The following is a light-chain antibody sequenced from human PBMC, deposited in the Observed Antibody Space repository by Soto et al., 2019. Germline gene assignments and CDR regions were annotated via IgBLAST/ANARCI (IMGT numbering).Light chain of an antibody. V-gene: IGKV3D-15*01. CDR2: HAS. CDR1: EIINSGY. Sequence: EIGLTQSPATLSLSAGERATLFCRASEIINSGYLAWYQQKPGQAPRLLIYHASTRATGIPARFSGSGSGTEFTLTISSLQSEDFAVYYCQQYNDWPPFTFGQGTRLEIK. J-gene: IGKJ5*01. CDR3: QQYNDWPPFT.